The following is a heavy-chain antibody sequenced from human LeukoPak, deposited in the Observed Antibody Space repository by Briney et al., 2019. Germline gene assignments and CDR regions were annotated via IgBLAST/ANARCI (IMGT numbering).Heavy chain of an antibody. CDR1: GYTFTSYG. CDR3: ARISTTKDDFDY. D-gene: IGHD4-11*01. V-gene: IGHV1-18*04. Sequence: ASVKVSCKASGYTFTSYGISWVRQAPEQGLEWMGWISAYNGNTNYAQKLQGRVTMTTDTSTSTAYMELRSLRSDDTAVYYCARISTTKDDFDYWGQGTLVTVSS. CDR2: ISAYNGNT. J-gene: IGHJ4*02.